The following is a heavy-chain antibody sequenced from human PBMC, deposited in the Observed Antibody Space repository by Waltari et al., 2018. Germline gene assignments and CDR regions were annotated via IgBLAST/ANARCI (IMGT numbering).Heavy chain of an antibody. V-gene: IGHV1-2*06. CDR3: ARFRCSSTSCYLFDY. CDR2: INPNRGGT. D-gene: IGHD2-2*01. CDR1: GYTFTGYY. J-gene: IGHJ4*02. Sequence: QVQLVQSGAEVKKPGASVKVSCKASGYTFTGYYMHWVRQAPGQGLEWMGRINPNRGGTNYAQKFQGRVTMTRDTSISTAYMELSRLRSDDTAVYYCARFRCSSTSCYLFDYWGQGTLVTVSS.